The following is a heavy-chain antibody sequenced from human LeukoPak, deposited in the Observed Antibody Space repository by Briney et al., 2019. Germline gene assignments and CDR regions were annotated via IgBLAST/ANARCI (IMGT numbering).Heavy chain of an antibody. CDR3: ARGGGEEWLRLRYFDY. J-gene: IGHJ4*02. Sequence: GGSLRLSCAASGFTFDDYTMHWVRQAPGKGLEWVSLISWDGGSTYYADSVKGRFTISRDNAKNSLYLQMNSLRVEDTTIYYCARGGGEEWLRLRYFDYWGQGILVTVSS. V-gene: IGHV3-43*01. D-gene: IGHD5-12*01. CDR2: ISWDGGST. CDR1: GFTFDDYT.